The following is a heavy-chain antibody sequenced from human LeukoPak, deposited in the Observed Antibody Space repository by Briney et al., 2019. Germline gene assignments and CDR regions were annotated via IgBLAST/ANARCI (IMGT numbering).Heavy chain of an antibody. CDR2: IWYDGGNK. J-gene: IGHJ4*02. V-gene: IGHV3-33*01. D-gene: IGHD3-22*01. CDR3: ARDLTYYDSSGYGY. CDR1: GFTFSSYG. Sequence: PGRSLRLSCAASGFTFSSYGMHWVRQAPGKGLGWVAVIWYDGGNKYYADSVKGRFTISRDNSKNTLYLQMNSLRAEDTAVYYCARDLTYYDSSGYGYWGQGTLVTVSS.